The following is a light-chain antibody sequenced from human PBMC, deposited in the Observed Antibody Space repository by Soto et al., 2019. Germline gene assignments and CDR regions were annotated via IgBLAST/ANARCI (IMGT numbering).Light chain of an antibody. J-gene: IGKJ2*01. CDR1: ESVIGSF. V-gene: IGKV3-20*01. Sequence: EIVLTQSPGTLSLSPGERATLSCRASESVIGSFLAWYQQKPGQAPRLLIYGASSRATGIPDRFSGSESGTDFTLTISRLEPEDFAVYYCQQYGSSLYTFGQGTKLEMK. CDR3: QQYGSSLYT. CDR2: GAS.